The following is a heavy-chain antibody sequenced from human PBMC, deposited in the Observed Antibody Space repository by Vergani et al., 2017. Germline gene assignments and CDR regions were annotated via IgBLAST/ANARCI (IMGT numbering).Heavy chain of an antibody. V-gene: IGHV4-34*01. CDR1: GGSFSGYY. CDR2: IYHSGST. J-gene: IGHJ6*02. Sequence: QVQLQQWGAGLLKPSETLSLTCAVYGGSFSGYYWSWIRQPPGKGLEWIGYIYHSGSTYYNPSLRSRVTKSVNRSKNQFSLKLSSVTAADTAVYYCARVRRDDSSGYYYYYGMDGWSQGTTVTVSS. D-gene: IGHD3-22*01. CDR3: ARVRRDDSSGYYYYYGMDG.